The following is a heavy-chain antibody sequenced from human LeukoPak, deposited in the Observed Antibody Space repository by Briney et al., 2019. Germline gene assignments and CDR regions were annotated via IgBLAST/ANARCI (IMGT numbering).Heavy chain of an antibody. D-gene: IGHD4-23*01. Sequence: SETLSLTCTVSGGAISSYYGSWIRQPPGKGLEGSGYIYYSGSTTYNPSLKSRGTISLDTSKNQFSLRLSSVTAADTAVHYCARATPVRFDPWGQGTLVIVSS. J-gene: IGHJ5*02. CDR3: ARATPVRFDP. CDR1: GGAISSYY. V-gene: IGHV4-59*12. CDR2: IYYSGST.